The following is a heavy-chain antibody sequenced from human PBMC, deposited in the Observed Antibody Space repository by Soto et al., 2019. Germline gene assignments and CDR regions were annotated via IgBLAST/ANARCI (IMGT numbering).Heavy chain of an antibody. Sequence: SETLSLTCTVSGASISSYFWTWIRQPAGKGLDWIGRISTSGSTNYNPSLKSRVTMSVDTSKNHFSLNLSSVTAADTAVYYCAREAGPDRWFDPWGQGTLVTVSS. J-gene: IGHJ5*02. CDR1: GASISSYF. CDR2: ISTSGST. D-gene: IGHD6-19*01. CDR3: AREAGPDRWFDP. V-gene: IGHV4-4*07.